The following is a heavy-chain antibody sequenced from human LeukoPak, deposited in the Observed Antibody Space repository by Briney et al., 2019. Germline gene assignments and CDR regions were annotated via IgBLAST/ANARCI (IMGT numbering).Heavy chain of an antibody. J-gene: IGHJ4*02. D-gene: IGHD2-2*02. V-gene: IGHV4-59*12. Sequence: PSETLSLTCTVSGGSISSYYWSWIRQPPGKGLEWIGYIYYSGSTNYNPSLKSRVTISVDTSKNQFSLKLSSVTAADTAVYYCARGGARSEYQLLYGTFDYWGQGTLVTVSS. CDR3: ARGGARSEYQLLYGTFDY. CDR1: GGSISSYY. CDR2: IYYSGST.